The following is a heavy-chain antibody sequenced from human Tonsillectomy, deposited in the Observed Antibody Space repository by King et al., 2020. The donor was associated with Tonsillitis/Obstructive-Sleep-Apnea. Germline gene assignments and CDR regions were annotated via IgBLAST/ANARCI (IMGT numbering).Heavy chain of an antibody. D-gene: IGHD6-19*01. CDR2: IYPGDSDT. CDR1: GYSFTSYW. Sequence: QLVQSGAEVKKPGESLKISCKGSGYSFTSYWIGWVRQMPGKGLEWKGIIYPGDSDTRYSPSFQGQVTISADKSISTAYLQWSSLKASDTAMYYCARHGYSSGWSSYYYMDVWGKGTTVTVSS. CDR3: ARHGYSSGWSSYYYMDV. J-gene: IGHJ6*03. V-gene: IGHV5-51*01.